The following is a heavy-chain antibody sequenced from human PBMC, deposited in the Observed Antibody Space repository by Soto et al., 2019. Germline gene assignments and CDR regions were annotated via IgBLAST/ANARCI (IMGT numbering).Heavy chain of an antibody. V-gene: IGHV3-74*01. J-gene: IGHJ4*02. Sequence: GGSLRLSCEASGFIFTNFWMHWVRQVPGKGLVWVSRIDTGGSSTSYADSVKGRFTISRDNAKNTVSLQMNSLRAEDTGVYYCAKDRWYFDLWSQGSLVTVSS. CDR3: AKDRWYFDL. CDR2: IDTGGSST. D-gene: IGHD1-20*01. CDR1: GFIFTNFW.